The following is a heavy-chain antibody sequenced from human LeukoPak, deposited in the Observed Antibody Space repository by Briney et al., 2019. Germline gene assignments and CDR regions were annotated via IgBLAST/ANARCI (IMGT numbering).Heavy chain of an antibody. Sequence: GESLKISCKASGYSFTDYWIGWVRPMRGKRVEWMGIVFHGDSETRNNPSFQGPVTISVDKSISTAYLQWSSLKASDTAMYYGARHDAGGWASYFLLDYWGQGTLVTVSS. CDR1: GYSFTDYW. V-gene: IGHV5-51*01. J-gene: IGHJ4*02. D-gene: IGHD3-10*01. CDR2: VFHGDSET. CDR3: ARHDAGGWASYFLLDY.